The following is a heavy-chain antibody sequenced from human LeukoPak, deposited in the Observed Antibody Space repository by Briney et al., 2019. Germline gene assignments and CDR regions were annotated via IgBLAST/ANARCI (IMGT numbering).Heavy chain of an antibody. J-gene: IGHJ4*02. Sequence: SETLSLTCTVSGGSINSDNYYWSWIRQHPGKGLEWIGYIYYIGSTYYNPSLTSRVTISVDTSKNQFSLKLSSVTAADTAVYYCAREVEYIFGRVEYLDFWGQGILVTVSS. CDR1: GGSINSDNYY. D-gene: IGHD3-3*02. CDR3: AREVEYIFGRVEYLDF. CDR2: IYYIGST. V-gene: IGHV4-31*03.